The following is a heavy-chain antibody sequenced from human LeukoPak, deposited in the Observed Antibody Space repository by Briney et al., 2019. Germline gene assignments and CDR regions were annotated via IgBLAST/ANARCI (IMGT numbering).Heavy chain of an antibody. V-gene: IGHV4-34*01. CDR3: ASSDLVTTAYYYYGMDV. CDR1: GGSFSGYY. J-gene: IGHJ6*02. CDR2: INHSGST. Sequence: SETLSLTCAVYGGSFSGYYWSWIRQPPGKGLEWIGEINHSGSTNYNPSLKSRVTISVDTSKNQFSLKLSSVTAADTAVYYCASSDLVTTAYYYYGMDVWGQGTTVTASS. D-gene: IGHD2-21*02.